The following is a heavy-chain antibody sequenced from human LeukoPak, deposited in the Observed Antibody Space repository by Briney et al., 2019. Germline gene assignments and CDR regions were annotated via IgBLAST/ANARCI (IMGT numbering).Heavy chain of an antibody. Sequence: SETLSLTCTVSGGSISSSSYYWGWIRQPPGKGLEWIGSIYYSGSTYYNPSLKSRVTISVDTSKNQFSLKLSSVTAADTAVYYCARPSYYYYMDVWGKGTTVTVSS. V-gene: IGHV4-39*01. CDR1: GGSISSSSYY. CDR2: IYYSGST. CDR3: ARPSYYYYMDV. J-gene: IGHJ6*03.